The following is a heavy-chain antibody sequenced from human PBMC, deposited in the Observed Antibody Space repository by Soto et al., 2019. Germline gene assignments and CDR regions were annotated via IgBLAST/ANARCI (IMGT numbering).Heavy chain of an antibody. J-gene: IGHJ4*02. V-gene: IGHV3-74*01. CDR2: INSDGNNI. CDR3: ASRLSMGY. Sequence: PGGSLRLSCVASGFTFSSHGMHWVRQVPGKGLVWVSGINSDGNNINYADSVKGRFTISRDNAKNTLYLQMNSLRAEDTAVYHCASRLSMGYWGQGTLVTVSS. CDR1: GFTFSSHG. D-gene: IGHD3-16*01.